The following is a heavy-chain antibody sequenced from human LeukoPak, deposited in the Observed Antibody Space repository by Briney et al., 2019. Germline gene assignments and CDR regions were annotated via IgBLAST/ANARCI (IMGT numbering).Heavy chain of an antibody. CDR3: AKENLPHYYDSSGYANWSDP. V-gene: IGHV3-23*01. CDR1: GFTFSNYG. Sequence: GRSLTLSCATSGFTFSNYGMHWVRQAPGKGLEWVSAISGSGGSTYYADSVKGRFTISRDNSKNTLYLQMNSLRAEDTAVYYCAKENLPHYYDSSGYANWSDPWGQGTLVTVSS. D-gene: IGHD3-22*01. J-gene: IGHJ5*02. CDR2: ISGSGGST.